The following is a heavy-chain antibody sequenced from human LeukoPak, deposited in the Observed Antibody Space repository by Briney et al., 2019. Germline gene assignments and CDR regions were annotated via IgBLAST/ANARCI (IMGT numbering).Heavy chain of an antibody. Sequence: RPGGSLRLSCAASGFTFSSNYMSWVRQAPGKGLEWVSDINSGGSTYYADSVKGRFTISRDNSKNTLYLQMNSLRAEDTAVYYCARGRGYYDSSGNYFDYWGQGTLVTVSS. D-gene: IGHD3-22*01. CDR2: INSGGST. J-gene: IGHJ4*02. CDR3: ARGRGYYDSSGNYFDY. CDR1: GFTFSSNY. V-gene: IGHV3-53*01.